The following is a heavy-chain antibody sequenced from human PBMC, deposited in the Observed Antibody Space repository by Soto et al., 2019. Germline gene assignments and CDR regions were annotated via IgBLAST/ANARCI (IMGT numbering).Heavy chain of an antibody. CDR1: GGTFSSYA. J-gene: IGHJ3*02. V-gene: IGHV1-69*13. Sequence: SVKVSCKASGGTFSSYAISWVRQAPGQGLEWMGGIIPIFGTANYAQKFQGRVTITADESTSTAYMELSSLRSEDTAVYYCARDPTRRNTIFGVVTFGAFDIWGQGTMVTVSS. D-gene: IGHD3-3*01. CDR3: ARDPTRRNTIFGVVTFGAFDI. CDR2: IIPIFGTA.